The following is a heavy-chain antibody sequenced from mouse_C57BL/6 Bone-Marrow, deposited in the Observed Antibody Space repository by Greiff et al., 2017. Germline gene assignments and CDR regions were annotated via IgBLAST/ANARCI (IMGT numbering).Heavy chain of an antibody. Sequence: QVQLQQSGAELARPGASVKLSCKASGYTFTSSGISWVKQRTGQGLEWIGEINPRSGNTYYNEKLKGKATLTADKSSSTAYMELRSLTSDYSAVYFCARQGCMDYWGQGTSVTVSS. V-gene: IGHV1-81*01. J-gene: IGHJ4*01. CDR3: ARQGCMDY. CDR1: GYTFTSSG. CDR2: INPRSGNT.